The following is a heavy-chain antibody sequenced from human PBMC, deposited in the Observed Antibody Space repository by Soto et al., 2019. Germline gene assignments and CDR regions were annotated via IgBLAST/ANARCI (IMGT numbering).Heavy chain of an antibody. CDR3: AKDLTRQLAYWLDP. J-gene: IGHJ5*02. CDR1: GFSFTGYY. CDR2: INAHSGGT. Sequence: GASVKVFCKASGFSFTGYYIHWLRQAPGQGLEWMGWINAHSGGTGYAQKFQGRVTLTRDTSISTAYMTLSSLRSDDTAIYYCAKDLTRQLAYWLDPWGQGTQVTVSS. D-gene: IGHD6-6*01. V-gene: IGHV1-2*02.